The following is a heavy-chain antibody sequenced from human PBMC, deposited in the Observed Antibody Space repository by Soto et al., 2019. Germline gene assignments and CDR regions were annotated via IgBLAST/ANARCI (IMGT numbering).Heavy chain of an antibody. CDR2: IWYDGSNK. D-gene: IGHD1-26*01. CDR1: GFTFSSYG. Sequence: QVQLVESGGGVVQPGRSLRLSCAASGFTFSSYGMHWVRQAPGKGLEWVAVIWYDGSNKYYADSVKGRFTISRDNSKNTLYLQINSLRAEDTAVYYCARDSGSDYGDYWGQGTLVTVSS. CDR3: ARDSGSDYGDY. J-gene: IGHJ4*02. V-gene: IGHV3-33*01.